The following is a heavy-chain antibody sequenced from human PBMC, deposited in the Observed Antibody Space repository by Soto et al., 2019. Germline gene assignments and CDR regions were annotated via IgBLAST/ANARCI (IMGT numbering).Heavy chain of an antibody. V-gene: IGHV1-18*01. CDR3: ARQYSSSWSYYFDY. Sequence: ASVKVSCKASGYTFTSYGISWVRQAPGQGLEWMGWISAYNGNTNYAQKFQGRVTITADESTSTAYMELSSLRSEDTAVYYCARQYSSSWSYYFDYWGQGTLVTVS. J-gene: IGHJ4*02. CDR2: ISAYNGNT. CDR1: GYTFTSYG. D-gene: IGHD6-13*01.